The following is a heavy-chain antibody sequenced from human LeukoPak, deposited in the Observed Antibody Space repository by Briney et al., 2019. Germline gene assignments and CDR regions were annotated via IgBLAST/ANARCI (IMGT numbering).Heavy chain of an antibody. J-gene: IGHJ4*02. CDR2: VLYDGSDQ. D-gene: IGHD1-26*01. CDR1: GFTFSSYT. CDR3: ARVGTWELQRVFDF. V-gene: IGHV3-30*04. Sequence: GRSLRLSCAASGFTFSSYTMHWVRQAPGKGLEWVAFVLYDGSDQYYADSVKGRFTISRDNAKNSLYLQLSSLRVDDTAVYYCARVGTWELQRVFDFWGQGTLVTVSS.